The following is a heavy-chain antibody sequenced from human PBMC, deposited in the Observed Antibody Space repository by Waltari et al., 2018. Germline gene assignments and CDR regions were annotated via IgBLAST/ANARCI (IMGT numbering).Heavy chain of an antibody. D-gene: IGHD3-9*01. V-gene: IGHV1-8*01. J-gene: IGHJ4*02. CDR1: GYTFTSYD. CDR2: MNPNRGNT. Sequence: QVQLVQSGAEVKKPGASVKVSCKASGYTFTSYDINWVRQATGQGLEWMGWMNPNRGNTGYAQKFQGRVTMTRNTSISTAYMELSSLRSEDTAVYYCARVAGYDILTGSDYWGQGTLVTVSS. CDR3: ARVAGYDILTGSDY.